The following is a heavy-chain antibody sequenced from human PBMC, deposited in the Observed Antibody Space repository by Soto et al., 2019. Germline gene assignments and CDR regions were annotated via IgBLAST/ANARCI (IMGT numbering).Heavy chain of an antibody. CDR2: IYYSGST. D-gene: IGHD3-10*01. J-gene: IGHJ3*02. CDR1: GDSISSYY. V-gene: IGHV4-59*01. CDR3: AIGGSGSYYYDPFDI. Sequence: SETLSLTCTVSGDSISSYYWSWIRQPPGKGLEWIGYIYYSGSTKYNPSLKSRVTISVDTSKNQFSLKLSSVTAADTAVYYCAIGGSGSYYYDPFDIWGQGTMVTVSS.